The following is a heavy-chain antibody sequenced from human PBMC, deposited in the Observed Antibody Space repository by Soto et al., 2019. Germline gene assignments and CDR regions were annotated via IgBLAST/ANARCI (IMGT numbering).Heavy chain of an antibody. Sequence: GESLKISCAASGFTFSSYSMNWVRQAPGKGLGWVSSISSSSSYIYYADSVKGRFTISRDNAKNSLYLQMNSLRAEDTAVYYCLQTGKWKPVDIWGQGTMVTVSS. D-gene: IGHD1-26*01. J-gene: IGHJ3*02. CDR3: LQTGKWKPVDI. V-gene: IGHV3-21*01. CDR1: GFTFSSYS. CDR2: ISSSSSYI.